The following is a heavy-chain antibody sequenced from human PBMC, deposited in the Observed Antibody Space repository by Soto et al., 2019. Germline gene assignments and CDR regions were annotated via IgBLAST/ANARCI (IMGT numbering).Heavy chain of an antibody. V-gene: IGHV3-30*03. J-gene: IGHJ6*02. Sequence: GGSLRLSCVVSGFTFNNYGINWVRQAPGKGLEWVAVISYDGSNKYYADSVKGRFTISRDNSKNTLYLQMNSLRAEDTAVYYCARDPKYGMDVWGQGTTVTVSS. CDR3: ARDPKYGMDV. CDR1: GFTFNNYG. CDR2: ISYDGSNK.